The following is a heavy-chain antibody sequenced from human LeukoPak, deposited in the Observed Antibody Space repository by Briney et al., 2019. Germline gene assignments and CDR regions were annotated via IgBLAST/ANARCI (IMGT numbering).Heavy chain of an antibody. Sequence: ASVKVSCKASGYTFTSYGISCVRQAPGQGLEWMGWISAYNGNTNYAQKLQGRVTVITDTSTGTAYMELRSLRSDDTAVYYCARVNNYDILSSFDYWGQGALVTVSS. CDR3: ARVNNYDILSSFDY. D-gene: IGHD3-9*01. V-gene: IGHV1-18*01. CDR2: ISAYNGNT. CDR1: GYTFTSYG. J-gene: IGHJ4*02.